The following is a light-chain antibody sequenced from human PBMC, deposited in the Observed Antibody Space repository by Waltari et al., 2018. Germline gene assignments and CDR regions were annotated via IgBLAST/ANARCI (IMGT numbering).Light chain of an antibody. CDR1: HSNIGSYD. V-gene: IGLV1-47*01. J-gene: IGLJ2*01. CDR2: ETN. CDR3: ATWDDSLTIL. Sequence: QSVLTQPPSASGTPGQRVTIPCSGSHSNIGSYDVSWYQQPPGPAPKVLSYETNRRPSGLPDRFSGSKSGTSASLAINGLRSEDEADYYCATWDDSLTILFGGGTKLTVL.